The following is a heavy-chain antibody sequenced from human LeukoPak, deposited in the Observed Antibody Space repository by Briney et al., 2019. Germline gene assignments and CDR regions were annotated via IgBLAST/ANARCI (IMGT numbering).Heavy chain of an antibody. J-gene: IGHJ4*02. V-gene: IGHV3-74*01. Sequence: PGGSLRLSGAGSGFTLSSFWMHWVRQAPGKGLVWVSRINSDGSSTSYADSVKGRFTISRDNAKNTLYLQMNSLRAEDTAVYYCAREHGDYFDYWGQGTLVTVSS. CDR3: AREHGDYFDY. CDR2: INSDGSST. CDR1: GFTLSSFW. D-gene: IGHD4-17*01.